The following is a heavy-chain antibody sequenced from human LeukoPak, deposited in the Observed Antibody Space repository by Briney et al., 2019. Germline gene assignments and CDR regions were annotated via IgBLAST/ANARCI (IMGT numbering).Heavy chain of an antibody. D-gene: IGHD3-16*01. CDR1: GLTFSSYI. CDR2: ISSSSSTI. CDR3: ARDPEWGESPGWFDP. Sequence: GGAVSLSCAASGLTFSSYIMHWVRPAPGKGGAGVSYISSSSSTIYYADSVKGRFTISRDNAKNSLYLQMNSLRAEDTAVYYCARDPEWGESPGWFDPWGQGTLVTVSS. J-gene: IGHJ5*02. V-gene: IGHV3-48*01.